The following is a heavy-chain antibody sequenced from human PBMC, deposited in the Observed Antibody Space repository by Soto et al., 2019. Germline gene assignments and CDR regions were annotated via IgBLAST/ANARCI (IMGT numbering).Heavy chain of an antibody. CDR1: GGTFSSYA. D-gene: IGHD6-6*01. CDR3: ARDPRVGIAGRLNYYYYDMDV. Sequence: SVKVSCKASGGTFSSYALSWVRQAPGQGLEWMGGIIPIFGTANYAQKFQGRVTITADKSTSTAYMELSSLRSEDTAMYYCARDPRVGIAGRLNYYYYDMDVWGQGTTVTVSS. V-gene: IGHV1-69*06. J-gene: IGHJ6*02. CDR2: IIPIFGTA.